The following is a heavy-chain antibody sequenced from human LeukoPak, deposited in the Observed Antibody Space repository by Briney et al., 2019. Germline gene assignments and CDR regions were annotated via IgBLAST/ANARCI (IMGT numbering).Heavy chain of an antibody. CDR2: IDKGGDII. CDR1: GFTLTTAS. CDR3: ADNLSR. Sequence: PGGSLRLSCAASGFTLTTASMNWVRQAPGKGLEWISHIDKGGDIIYYAASVRGRFTISRDGAKNSLYLQMNSLRAEDTAVYYCADNLSRWGQGTLVTVSS. D-gene: IGHD1-1*01. J-gene: IGHJ4*02. V-gene: IGHV3-48*04.